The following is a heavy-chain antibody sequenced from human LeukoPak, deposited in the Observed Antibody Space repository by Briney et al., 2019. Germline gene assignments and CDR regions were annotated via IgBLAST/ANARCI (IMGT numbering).Heavy chain of an antibody. CDR3: ARGSTHNRYSSSWYPIDY. CDR1: GYTFTGYY. J-gene: IGHJ4*02. CDR2: INPNSGGT. V-gene: IGHV1-2*04. Sequence: EASVKVSCKASGYTFTGYYMHWVRQAPGQGLEWMGWINPNSGGTNYAQKFQGWVTMTRDTSISTAYMELSRLRSDDTAVYYCARGSTHNRYSSSWYPIDYWGQGTLVTVSS. D-gene: IGHD6-13*01.